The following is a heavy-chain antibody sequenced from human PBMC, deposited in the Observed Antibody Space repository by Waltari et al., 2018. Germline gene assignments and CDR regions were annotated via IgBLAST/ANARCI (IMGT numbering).Heavy chain of an antibody. CDR3: ASSWVVTSSSLDY. Sequence: QVQLVQSGAEVKKPGASVKVSCKASGYPFPSYATHWVRQAPGKRLEWMGWINAGNGNTKYSQKFQGRVTITRDTSASTAYMELSSLRSEDTAVYYCASSWVVTSSSLDYWGQGTLVTVSS. D-gene: IGHD6-6*01. J-gene: IGHJ4*02. CDR2: INAGNGNT. V-gene: IGHV1-3*01. CDR1: GYPFPSYA.